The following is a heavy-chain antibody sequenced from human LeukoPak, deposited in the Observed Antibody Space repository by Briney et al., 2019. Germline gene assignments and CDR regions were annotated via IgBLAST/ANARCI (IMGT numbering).Heavy chain of an antibody. D-gene: IGHD5-24*01. Sequence: PSETLSLTCTVSGGSISSGGYYWSWIRQHPGKGLEWIGYIYYSGSTYYNPSLKSRVTISVDTSKNQFSLKLSSVTAADTAVYYCARGVMATTPVDYWGQGTLVTVSS. J-gene: IGHJ4*02. V-gene: IGHV4-31*03. CDR2: IYYSGST. CDR3: ARGVMATTPVDY. CDR1: GGSISSGGYY.